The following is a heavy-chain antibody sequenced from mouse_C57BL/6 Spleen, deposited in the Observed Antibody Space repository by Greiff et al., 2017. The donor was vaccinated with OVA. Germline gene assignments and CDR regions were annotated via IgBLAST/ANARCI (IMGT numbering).Heavy chain of an antibody. CDR2: IWTGGGT. J-gene: IGHJ4*01. CDR3: ARNEDGYYLYAMDY. V-gene: IGHV2-9-1*01. Sequence: VQGVESGPGLVAPSQSLSITCTVSGFSLTSYAISWVRQPPGKGLEWLGVIWTGGGTNYNSALKSRLSISKDNSKSQVFLKMNSLQTDDTARYYCARNEDGYYLYAMDYWGQGTSVTVSS. CDR1: GFSLTSYA. D-gene: IGHD2-3*01.